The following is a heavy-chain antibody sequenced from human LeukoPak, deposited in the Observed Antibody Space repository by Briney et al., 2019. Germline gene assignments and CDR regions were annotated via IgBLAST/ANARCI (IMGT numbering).Heavy chain of an antibody. CDR3: AREPRGVFDY. CDR2: INAGNGNT. Sequence: ASVKVSCKASGYTFTSYGISWVRQAPGQRLEWMGWINAGNGNTKYSQKFQGRVTITRDTSASTAYMELSSLRSEDTAVYYCAREPRGVFDYWGQGTLVTVSS. J-gene: IGHJ4*02. V-gene: IGHV1-3*01. CDR1: GYTFTSYG.